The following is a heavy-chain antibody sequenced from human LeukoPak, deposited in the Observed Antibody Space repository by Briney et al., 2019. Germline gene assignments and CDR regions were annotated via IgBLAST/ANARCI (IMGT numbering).Heavy chain of an antibody. CDR2: ISAYNGNT. CDR3: ARVAKYYYDSSGYLDY. D-gene: IGHD3-22*01. Sequence: GASVKVSCKASGYTFTGYGISWVRQAPGQGLEWMGWISAYNGNTNYAQKLQGRVTMTTDTSTSTAYMELRSLRSDDTAVYYCARVAKYYYDSSGYLDYWGQGTLVTVSS. CDR1: GYTFTGYG. J-gene: IGHJ4*02. V-gene: IGHV1-18*01.